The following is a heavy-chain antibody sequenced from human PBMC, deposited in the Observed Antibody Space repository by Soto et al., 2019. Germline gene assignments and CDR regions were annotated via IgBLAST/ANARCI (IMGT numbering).Heavy chain of an antibody. CDR1: GGSCSVYY. Sequence: PKETLSGTCVDLGGSCSVYYWIWIRQPPGKGLEWIGEINQSGFTNYNPSLESRVTMSVDTSKNQFSLRLSSVTAADTAVYYCARFPFDRSSWTNPRYFDYWGQGTLVTVSS. V-gene: IGHV4-34*01. CDR2: INQSGFT. D-gene: IGHD6-13*01. CDR3: ARFPFDRSSWTNPRYFDY. J-gene: IGHJ4*02.